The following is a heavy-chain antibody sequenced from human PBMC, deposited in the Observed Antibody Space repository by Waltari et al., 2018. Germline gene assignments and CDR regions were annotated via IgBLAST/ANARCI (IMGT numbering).Heavy chain of an antibody. D-gene: IGHD1-26*01. CDR1: GGSISSSSYY. Sequence: QLQLQESGPGLVKPSETLSLTCTVSGGSISSSSYYWGWIRQPPGKGLEWIGSIYYSGGTYYNPSLKSRVTISVDTAKNQFSLKLSAVTAADTAVYYCATLWTKWELWTEGDYWGQGTLVTVSS. J-gene: IGHJ4*02. CDR3: ATLWTKWELWTEGDY. CDR2: IYYSGGT. V-gene: IGHV4-39*01.